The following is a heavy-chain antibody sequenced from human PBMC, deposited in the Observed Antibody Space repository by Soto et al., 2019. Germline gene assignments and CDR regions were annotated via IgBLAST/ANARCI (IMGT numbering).Heavy chain of an antibody. J-gene: IGHJ4*02. D-gene: IGHD3-9*01. CDR1: GFTFITYA. CDR2: IGASGAGT. V-gene: IGHV3-23*01. CDR3: SLRKTGIFFDF. Sequence: EVQLLESGGGLVQPGGSLRLSCAASGFTFITYAMSWVRQAPGKGLDWVSAIGASGAGTYYADSEKGRFTISRDNSKNTLHLQMNSMRAEDTAVYYCSLRKTGIFFDFWGQGTLVTVSS.